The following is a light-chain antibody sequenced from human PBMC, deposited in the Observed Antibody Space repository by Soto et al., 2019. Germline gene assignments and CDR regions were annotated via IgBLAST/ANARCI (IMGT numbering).Light chain of an antibody. CDR1: QSVSTN. V-gene: IGKV3-11*01. CDR3: GQRINWPT. Sequence: EIVMTQSPATLSVSPGERATLSCRASQSVSTNLAWYPQKPGRAPRLLVYDASNGATGIPARFSASGSGTVFTLTISSLEPEDFAVYYCGQRINWPTFGRGTKVDIK. CDR2: DAS. J-gene: IGKJ4*02.